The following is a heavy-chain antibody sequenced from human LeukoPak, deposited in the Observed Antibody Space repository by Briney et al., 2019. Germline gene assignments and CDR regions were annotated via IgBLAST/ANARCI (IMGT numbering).Heavy chain of an antibody. D-gene: IGHD3-10*01. CDR1: GYMFSDYY. J-gene: IGHJ4*01. CDR2: ISHSGSTI. CDR3: ATYGSGSGTFFDS. Sequence: PGGSLRLSCAASGYMFSDYYMSWIRQAPEKGLGWLSYISHSGSTIYYVDSVKGRFTVSRDNAKSSLYLQMNNLRAEDTALYYCATYGSGSGTFFDSWGQGTLVTVSS. V-gene: IGHV3-11*04.